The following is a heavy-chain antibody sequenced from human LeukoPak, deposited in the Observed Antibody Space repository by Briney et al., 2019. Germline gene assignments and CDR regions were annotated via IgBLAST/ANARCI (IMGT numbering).Heavy chain of an antibody. CDR2: IYSRVT. Sequence: SETLSLTCTVSGGSISSYYLSWIRQPAGKGLEWIGRIYSRVTTYNPSLKSRVTMSADTSRNHVSLTLNSVTAADTAVYYCARGGISIFGVVIYMDVWGKGTTVTVSS. D-gene: IGHD3-3*01. J-gene: IGHJ6*03. CDR1: GGSISSYY. CDR3: ARGGISIFGVVIYMDV. V-gene: IGHV4-4*07.